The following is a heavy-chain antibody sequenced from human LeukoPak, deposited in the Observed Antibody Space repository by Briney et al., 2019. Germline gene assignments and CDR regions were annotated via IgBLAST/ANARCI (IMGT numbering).Heavy chain of an antibody. CDR1: GFTVSSSY. V-gene: IGHV3-66*01. J-gene: IGHJ3*02. Sequence: GGSLRLSCAASGFTVSSSYMSWVRQAPGKGLEWVSVIYSGGSTQYADFVKDRFTISRDNSKNTLYLQMNSLRAEDTAVYYCASLRARALDIWGQGTMVTVSS. CDR3: ASLRARALDI. CDR2: IYSGGST.